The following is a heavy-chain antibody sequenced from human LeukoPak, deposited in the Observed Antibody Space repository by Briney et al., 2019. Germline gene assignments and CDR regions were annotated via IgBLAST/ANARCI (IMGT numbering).Heavy chain of an antibody. CDR1: GFTFSSYA. V-gene: IGHV3-30-3*01. CDR3: ARDLGNYDILTGYLGD. CDR2: ISYDGSNK. J-gene: IGHJ4*02. Sequence: GGSLRLSCAASGFTFSSYAMHWVRQAPGKGLEWVAVISYDGSNKYYADSVKGRFTISRDNSKNTLYLQMNSLRAEDTAVYYCARDLGNYDILTGYLGDWGQGTLVTVSS. D-gene: IGHD3-9*01.